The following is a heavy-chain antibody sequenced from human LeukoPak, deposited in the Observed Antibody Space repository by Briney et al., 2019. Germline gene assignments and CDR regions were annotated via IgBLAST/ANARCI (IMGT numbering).Heavy chain of an antibody. V-gene: IGHV4-59*01. J-gene: IGHJ4*02. D-gene: IGHD4-17*01. Sequence: SETLSLTCTVSGGSISSYYRRWIRQPPGKGLEWIGHIYNSGSNNYNPSPKSRFTISVDTSKTQFSLKLSSVTAADTAVYCCARDYYGDFYFDYGGQGTLVTVYS. CDR3: ARDYYGDFYFDY. CDR1: GGSISSYY. CDR2: IYNSGSN.